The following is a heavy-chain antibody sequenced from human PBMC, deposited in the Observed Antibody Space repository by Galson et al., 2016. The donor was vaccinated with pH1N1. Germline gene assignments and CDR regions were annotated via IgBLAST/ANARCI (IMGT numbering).Heavy chain of an antibody. V-gene: IGHV5-51*01. J-gene: IGHJ3*02. Sequence: QSGAEVKKPGDSLKISCQASGYTFTNSWIGWVRQMPGKGLEWMGIIYPADSDSRYGPSFQGQVTFSADKSIKTAYLPWNSLKVSDTAMYYCARQGGYNAGRGDFGAYDIWGQGTMVTVSP. CDR2: IYPADSDS. D-gene: IGHD5-12*01. CDR1: GYTFTNSW. CDR3: ARQGGYNAGRGDFGAYDI.